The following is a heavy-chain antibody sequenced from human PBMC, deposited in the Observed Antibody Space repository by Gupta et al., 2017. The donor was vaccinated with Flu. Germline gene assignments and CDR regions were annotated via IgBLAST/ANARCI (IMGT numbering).Heavy chain of an antibody. J-gene: IGHJ4*02. CDR1: GIAITNYA. D-gene: IGHD6-19*01. V-gene: IGHV3-23*01. CDR2: INNSGGAT. CDR3: AKDLYTVPGAIDS. Sequence: DVHLLESGGGLAQPGGSLRLYCAASGIAITNYAMRWVRQTPGKGLQWVSGINNSGGATYYADSVRGRFTVSRDNSDNTLYLQMDSLRAEDTALYYCAKDLYTVPGAIDSWGQGTRVTVSS.